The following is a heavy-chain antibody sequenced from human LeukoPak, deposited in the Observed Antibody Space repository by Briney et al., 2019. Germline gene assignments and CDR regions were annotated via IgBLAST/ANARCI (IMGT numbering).Heavy chain of an antibody. CDR3: ARGGIAAAFDP. V-gene: IGHV3-74*01. D-gene: IGHD6-13*01. CDR1: GFTFSSYW. J-gene: IGHJ5*02. Sequence: GGSLRLSCAASGFTFSSYWMHWVRQAPGKGLVWVSSISTEGSSTTYADSVKGRFTISRDNAKNTLYLQMKSLRAGDTAVYYCARGGIAAAFDPWGQGTLVTVSS. CDR2: ISTEGSST.